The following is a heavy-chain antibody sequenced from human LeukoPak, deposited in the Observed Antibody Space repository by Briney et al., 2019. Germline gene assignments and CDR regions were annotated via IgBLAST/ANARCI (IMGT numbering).Heavy chain of an antibody. D-gene: IGHD1-26*01. CDR2: INSNSGAR. CDR1: GYTFSVYY. J-gene: IGHJ4*02. CDR3: ARGRGGATTGFDH. V-gene: IGHV1-2*02. Sequence: GASVKVSCKASGYTFSVYYMHGVRQAPGQGLESMGWINSNSGARNYAPKFQGRATFSRDNSISTAYMELSSLRSDDTAIYYCARGRGGATTGFDHWGQGTLVTVS.